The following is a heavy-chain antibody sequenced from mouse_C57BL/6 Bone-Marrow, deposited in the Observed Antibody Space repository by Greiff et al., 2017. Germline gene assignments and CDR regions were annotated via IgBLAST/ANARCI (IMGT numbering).Heavy chain of an antibody. D-gene: IGHD1-1*02. CDR1: GYAFTNYL. V-gene: IGHV1-54*01. J-gene: IGHJ2*01. Sequence: QVQLQQSGAELVRPGTSVKVSCKASGYAFTNYLIEWVKQRPGQGLEWIGVINPGSGGTNYNEKFKGKATLTADKSSSTAYMQLSSLTSEDSAVYFCARRKLFDYWGQGTTLTVSS. CDR3: ARRKLFDY. CDR2: INPGSGGT.